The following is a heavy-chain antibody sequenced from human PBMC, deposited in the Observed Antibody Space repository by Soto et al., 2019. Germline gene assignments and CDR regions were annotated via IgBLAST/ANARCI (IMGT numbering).Heavy chain of an antibody. CDR1: GGSISSYY. J-gene: IGHJ4*02. CDR2: IYYSGST. D-gene: IGHD6-19*01. V-gene: IGHV4-59*01. CDR3: ARSDSGWSQFDY. Sequence: ASETLSLTCTVSGGSISSYYWSWIRQPPGKGLEWIGYIYYSGSTNYNPSLKSRVTISVDTSKNQFSLKLSSVTAADTAVYYCARSDSGWSQFDYWGQGTLVTVS.